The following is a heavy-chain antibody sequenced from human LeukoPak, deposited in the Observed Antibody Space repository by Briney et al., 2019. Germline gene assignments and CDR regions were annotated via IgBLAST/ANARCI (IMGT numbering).Heavy chain of an antibody. J-gene: IGHJ2*01. Sequence: SETLSLTCTVSGGSISSSSYYWGWIRQPPGKGLEWIGSIYYSGSTYYNPSLKSRVTISVDSSKNQFSLKLSSVTAADTAVYYGGRDLFGGGGWPRGYGYLDLWGRGALVIVS. CDR3: GRDLFGGGGWPRGYGYLDL. CDR1: GGSISSSSYY. D-gene: IGHD3-16*01. CDR2: IYYSGST. V-gene: IGHV4-39*07.